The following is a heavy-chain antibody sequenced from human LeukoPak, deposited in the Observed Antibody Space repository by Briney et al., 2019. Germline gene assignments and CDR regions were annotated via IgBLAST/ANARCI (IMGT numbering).Heavy chain of an antibody. CDR2: ISGSGGST. Sequence: GGSLRLSCAASGFTFSSYGMHWVRQAPGKGLEWVSAISGSGGSTYYADSVKGRFTISRDNSKNTLYLQMNSLRAEDTAVYYCARNPAEYCSGGSCYFFDYWGQGTLVTVSS. J-gene: IGHJ4*02. V-gene: IGHV3-23*01. D-gene: IGHD2-15*01. CDR1: GFTFSSYG. CDR3: ARNPAEYCSGGSCYFFDY.